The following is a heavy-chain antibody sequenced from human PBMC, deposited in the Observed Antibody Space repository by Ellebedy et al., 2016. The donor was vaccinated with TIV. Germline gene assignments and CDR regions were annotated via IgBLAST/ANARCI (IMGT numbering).Heavy chain of an antibody. V-gene: IGHV4-30-4*01. Sequence: SETLSLTCTVSGGSISSGDYYWSWIRQPPGKGLEWIGYIYYSGSTYYNPSLKSRVTISVDTSKNQFSLKLSSVTAADTAVYYCARISSSGYYYYGMDVWGQGTTVTVSS. J-gene: IGHJ6*02. CDR2: IYYSGST. D-gene: IGHD6-6*01. CDR3: ARISSSGYYYYGMDV. CDR1: GGSISSGDYY.